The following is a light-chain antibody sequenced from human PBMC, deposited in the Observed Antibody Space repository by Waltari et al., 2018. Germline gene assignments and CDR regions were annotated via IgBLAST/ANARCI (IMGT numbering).Light chain of an antibody. CDR1: QNISNF. CDR3: QQGHSFPLT. J-gene: IGKJ4*01. CDR2: QAF. V-gene: IGKV1-12*01. Sequence: DIQMTQSPSSVSASVGDRVTITCRASQNISNFFAWYQQKPGRAPKLLRYQAFEWQSGVPSRFSGSGSGTDFTLNISSLQPEDFATYYCQQGHSFPLTFGGGTKIDMK.